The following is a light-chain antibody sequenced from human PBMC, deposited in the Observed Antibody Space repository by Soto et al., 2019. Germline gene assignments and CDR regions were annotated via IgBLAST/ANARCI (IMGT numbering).Light chain of an antibody. Sequence: EIVLTQSPATLSLSPGERATLSCRASQSVNTFLAWYQQKPGQAPRLLIYDASNRATGIPARFSGSGSGTDFTLTISSLEPEDFAVYYCQQRGNRPPWTFGQGTKVDIK. CDR1: QSVNTF. CDR3: QQRGNRPPWT. J-gene: IGKJ1*01. V-gene: IGKV3-11*01. CDR2: DAS.